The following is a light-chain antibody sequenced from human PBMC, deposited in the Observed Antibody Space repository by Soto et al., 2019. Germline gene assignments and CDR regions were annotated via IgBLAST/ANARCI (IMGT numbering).Light chain of an antibody. V-gene: IGKV3-20*01. CDR2: GAS. Sequence: EIVLTQSPGTLSLSPGEGATLSCRASHSVASTYLAWYQQKPGLAPRLIIYGASNRASGTPDRFSGGGSGTDFTLTIRRLEPEDFAVYYCQKYGSSSFTFGQGTKLEIK. CDR1: HSVASTY. J-gene: IGKJ2*01. CDR3: QKYGSSSFT.